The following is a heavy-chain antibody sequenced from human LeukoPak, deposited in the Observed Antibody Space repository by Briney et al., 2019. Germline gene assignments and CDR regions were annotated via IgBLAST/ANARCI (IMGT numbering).Heavy chain of an antibody. V-gene: IGHV3-23*01. Sequence: PGGSLRLSCTASGFTFNRYAMSWVRQAPGKGLEWVSAISSSDPNTYYADSVKGRFTISRDSSKNTLYLQMNSLRAEDTAVYYCARSLRIAVAGGSGYWGQGTLVTVSS. J-gene: IGHJ4*02. CDR1: GFTFNRYA. CDR2: ISSSDPNT. D-gene: IGHD6-19*01. CDR3: ARSLRIAVAGGSGY.